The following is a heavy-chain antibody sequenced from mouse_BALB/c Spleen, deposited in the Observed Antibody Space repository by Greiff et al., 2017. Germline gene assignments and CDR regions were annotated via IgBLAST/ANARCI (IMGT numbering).Heavy chain of an antibody. J-gene: IGHJ3*01. Sequence: EVKLVESGPSLVKPSQTLSLTCSVTGDSITSGYWNWIRKFPGNKLEYMGYISYSGSTYYNPSLKSRISITRDTSKNQYYLQLNSVTTEDTATYYCAKGAAARASWFAYWGQGTLVTVSA. V-gene: IGHV3-8*02. CDR1: GDSITSGY. CDR2: ISYSGST. D-gene: IGHD3-1*01. CDR3: AKGAAARASWFAY.